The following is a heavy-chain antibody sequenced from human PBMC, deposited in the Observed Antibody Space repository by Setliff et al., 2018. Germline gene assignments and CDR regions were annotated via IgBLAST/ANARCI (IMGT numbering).Heavy chain of an antibody. CDR1: GFTFSSYS. D-gene: IGHD2-21*02. V-gene: IGHV3-33*08. J-gene: IGHJ6*02. CDR3: ARNWATAQHYYYGMDV. Sequence: GGSLRLSCAASGFTFSSYSMNWVRQAPGKGLEWVALIWNVGSTKFYGDSVKGRFTISRDNSENTLYLQMNSLRAEDTAVYYCARNWATAQHYYYGMDVWGQGTTVTVSS. CDR2: IWNVGSTK.